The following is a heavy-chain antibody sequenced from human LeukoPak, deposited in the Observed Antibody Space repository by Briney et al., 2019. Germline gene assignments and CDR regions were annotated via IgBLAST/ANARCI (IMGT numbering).Heavy chain of an antibody. CDR2: ISYSGST. Sequence: SETLSLTCTVSVGSISYYYWSWIRQPPGKGLEWIGHISYSGSTNYNPSLKCRATISVDTSRNLFSLKLSSVTAADTAVYYCARGGGSSTWPQPHGYWGQGTLVTVSS. J-gene: IGHJ4*02. CDR3: ARGGGSSTWPQPHGY. V-gene: IGHV4-59*01. D-gene: IGHD2-2*01. CDR1: VGSISYYY.